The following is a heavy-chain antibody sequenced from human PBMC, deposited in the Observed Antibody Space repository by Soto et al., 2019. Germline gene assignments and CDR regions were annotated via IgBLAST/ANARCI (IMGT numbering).Heavy chain of an antibody. J-gene: IGHJ4*02. CDR2: IDAGNGNT. D-gene: IGHD6-19*01. CDR3: ARVGGWYVPDY. Sequence: QVQLVQSGAEEKKPGASVKVSCKASGYTFTSYAMHWVRQAPGQRLEWMGWIDAGNGNTKYSQKFQGRVTITRDTSASSAYMELSSLRSEDTAVYYCARVGGWYVPDYWGQGTLVTVSS. CDR1: GYTFTSYA. V-gene: IGHV1-3*05.